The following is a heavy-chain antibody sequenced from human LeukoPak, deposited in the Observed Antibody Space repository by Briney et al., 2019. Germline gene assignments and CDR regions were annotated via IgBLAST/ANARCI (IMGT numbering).Heavy chain of an antibody. D-gene: IGHD6-6*01. CDR2: ISSSSSTI. Sequence: GGSLRLSCAASGFTFSSYAMHWVRQAPGKGLEWVSYISSSSSTIYYADSVKGRFTISRDNAKNSLYLQMNSLRAEDTAVYYCARDRRPYYMDVWGKGTTVTVSS. V-gene: IGHV3-48*01. CDR3: ARDRRPYYMDV. CDR1: GFTFSSYA. J-gene: IGHJ6*03.